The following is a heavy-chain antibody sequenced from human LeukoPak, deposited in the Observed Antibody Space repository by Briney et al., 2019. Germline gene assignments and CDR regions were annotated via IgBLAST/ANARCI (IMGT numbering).Heavy chain of an antibody. CDR3: ARRAELGMRYFDS. D-gene: IGHD3-16*01. J-gene: IGHJ4*02. Sequence: KVSCKASGYTFTSYWIGWVRQMPRKGLEWMGVIYPGDSDTTYSPSFQGQVSISADKSISTAYLQWTSLKVSDTAIYFCARRAELGMRYFDSWGQGALVTVPS. CDR1: GYTFTSYW. CDR2: IYPGDSDT. V-gene: IGHV5-51*01.